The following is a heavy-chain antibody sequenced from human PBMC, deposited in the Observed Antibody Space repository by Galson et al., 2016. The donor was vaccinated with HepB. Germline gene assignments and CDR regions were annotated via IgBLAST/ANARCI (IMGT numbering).Heavy chain of an antibody. CDR2: ISYSGNA. CDR1: GASVSDGSHY. D-gene: IGHD2/OR15-2a*01. J-gene: IGHJ3*02. V-gene: IGHV4-31*03. CDR3: ARDQRIGDGYDI. Sequence: TLSLTCSVSGASVSDGSHYWTWIRQHPGKGLEWIGCISYSGNAYYNPSLKSRLTISLDTSKNQFSLKLTSVTAADTAVYYCARDQRIGDGYDIWGQGTMVTVSS.